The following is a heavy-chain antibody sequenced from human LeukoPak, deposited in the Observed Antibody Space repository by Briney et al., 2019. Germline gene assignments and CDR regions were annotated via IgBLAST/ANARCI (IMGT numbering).Heavy chain of an antibody. V-gene: IGHV3-30*03. CDR2: ISYDGSNK. J-gene: IGHJ5*02. CDR3: ARDNSVRDEAWWFNP. CDR1: GFTFSSYG. D-gene: IGHD5-24*01. Sequence: GGSLRLSCAASGFTFSSYGMHWVRQAPGKGLEWVAVISYDGSNKYYADSVKGRFTISRDNSKNTLYLQMNSLRSEDTAVYYCARDNSVRDEAWWFNPWGQGTLVTVSS.